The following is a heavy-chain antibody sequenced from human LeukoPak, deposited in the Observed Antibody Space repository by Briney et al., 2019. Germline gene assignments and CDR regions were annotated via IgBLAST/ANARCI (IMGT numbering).Heavy chain of an antibody. CDR2: IYTSGST. J-gene: IGHJ4*02. V-gene: IGHV4-61*02. CDR1: GVSISSGSYY. CDR3: ARGEERDFDY. Sequence: SETLSLTCTVSGVSISSGSYYWRWIRQPAGKGLEWIGRIYTSGSTNYNPSLKSRVTISVDTSKNQFSLKLSSVTAADTAVYYCARGEERDFDYWGQGTLVTVSS.